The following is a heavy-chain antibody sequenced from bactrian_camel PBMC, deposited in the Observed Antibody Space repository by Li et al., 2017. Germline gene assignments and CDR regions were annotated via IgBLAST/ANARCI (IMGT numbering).Heavy chain of an antibody. D-gene: IGHD4*01. CDR1: GNIYAKNC. V-gene: IGHV3S54*01. Sequence: HVQLVESGGGSVPVGGSLRLSCAASGNIYAKNCIGWFRQAPGKEPEGVAAIYTGGGSAFYASYYSASVKGRFTISLDNAKNTLYLQMNNLKPEDSAIYFCAADSRFRASAVARYSDYTYALDYWGDGTQVTVS. J-gene: IGHJ7*01. CDR2: IYTGGGSAFYAS.